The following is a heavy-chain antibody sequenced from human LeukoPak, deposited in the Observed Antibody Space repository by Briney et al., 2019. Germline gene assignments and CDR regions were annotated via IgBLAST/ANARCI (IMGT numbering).Heavy chain of an antibody. V-gene: IGHV3-23*01. Sequence: GGSLRLSCAASGFTFSSYAMSWGRQAPGKGLEWVSAISGSGTITYYADSVKGRFTLSRDNSNNTLYLQMNSLRAEDTAIYYCAKGLGVGATASWFDPWGQGTLVTVSS. CDR3: AKGLGVGATASWFDP. D-gene: IGHD1-26*01. CDR1: GFTFSSYA. CDR2: ISGSGTIT. J-gene: IGHJ5*02.